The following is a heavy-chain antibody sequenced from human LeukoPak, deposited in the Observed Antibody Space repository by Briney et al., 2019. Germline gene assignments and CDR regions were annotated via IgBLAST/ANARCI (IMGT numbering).Heavy chain of an antibody. CDR3: AREGSVIRKYSSSYTYYYYYGMDV. V-gene: IGHV3-23*01. CDR2: ISGSGGST. J-gene: IGHJ6*02. CDR1: GFTFSSYA. Sequence: PGGSLRLSCAASGFTFSSYAVSWVRQAPGKGLEWVSAISGSGGSTSYADSVKGRFTISRDNSKNSLYLQMNSLRAGDTAVYYCAREGSVIRKYSSSYTYYYYYGMDVWGQGTTVTVSS. D-gene: IGHD6-13*01.